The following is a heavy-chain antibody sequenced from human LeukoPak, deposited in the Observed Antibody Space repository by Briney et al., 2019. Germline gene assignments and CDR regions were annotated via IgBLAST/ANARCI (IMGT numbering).Heavy chain of an antibody. CDR3: ARRVRSADYRLDY. CDR1: GGSFTIYS. V-gene: IGHV4-34*01. D-gene: IGHD4-11*01. Sequence: SETLSLSCAVYGGSFTIYSWTWIRQPPGKSLEWVGEISPSGNTQYNPSLKSRVTISLDASKSQFYLKLNSVTAADTAVYYCARRVRSADYRLDYWGQGTLVTVSS. CDR2: ISPSGNT. J-gene: IGHJ4*02.